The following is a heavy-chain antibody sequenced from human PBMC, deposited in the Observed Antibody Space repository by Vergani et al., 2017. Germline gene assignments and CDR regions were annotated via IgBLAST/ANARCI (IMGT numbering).Heavy chain of an antibody. J-gene: IGHJ6*03. D-gene: IGHD3-3*01. CDR2: IYPRDSDT. Sequence: EVQLVQSGAEVKKPGESLKISCRASGYTFTNEWIGWVRRKPGMGLEWMAVIYPRDSDTLYSPSFQGQVTVSVDKSINTAYLQWSSLKASDTAIYYCAGQITIFGVVDYMDVWGRGTTVTVSS. CDR1: GYTFTNEW. CDR3: AGQITIFGVVDYMDV. V-gene: IGHV5-51*01.